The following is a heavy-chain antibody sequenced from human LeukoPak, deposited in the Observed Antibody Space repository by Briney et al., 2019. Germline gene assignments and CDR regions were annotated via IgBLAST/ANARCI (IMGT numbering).Heavy chain of an antibody. CDR2: ISGSGGST. D-gene: IGHD2-15*01. CDR1: GFTFSSYA. CDR3: AKAPRSPRYCSGGSCYWFDP. V-gene: IGHV3-23*01. J-gene: IGHJ5*02. Sequence: GGSLRLSCAASGFTFSSYAMSWVRQAPGKGLEWVSAISGSGGSTYYADSVKGRFTISRDNSKNTLYLQMNSLRAEDTAVYYCAKAPRSPRYCSGGSCYWFDPWGQGTLVTVSS.